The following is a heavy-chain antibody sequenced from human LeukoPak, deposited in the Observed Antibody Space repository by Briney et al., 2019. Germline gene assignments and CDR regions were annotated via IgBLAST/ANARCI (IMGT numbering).Heavy chain of an antibody. Sequence: PGGSLRLSCAASGFTFSSYAMSWVRQAPGKGLEWVSAISGSGGSTYDADSVKGRFTISRDNSKNTLYLQMNSLRAEDTAVYYCAKVMGPWDIVVVPAVTLQVGSYYYYGMDVWGQGTTVTVSS. D-gene: IGHD2-2*01. CDR2: ISGSGGST. CDR3: AKVMGPWDIVVVPAVTLQVGSYYYYGMDV. J-gene: IGHJ6*02. CDR1: GFTFSSYA. V-gene: IGHV3-23*01.